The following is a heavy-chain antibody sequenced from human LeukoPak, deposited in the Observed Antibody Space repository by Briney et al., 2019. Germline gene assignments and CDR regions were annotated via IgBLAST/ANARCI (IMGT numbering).Heavy chain of an antibody. Sequence: ASVKVSCKASGGTFNSFALSWVRQAPGQRLEWMGGIIPIFPTTDYAQRFQGRVTISADESKGTVSLELSNLRSEDTAVYYCARASFPFLEWTTSIPFDVWGQGTVVIVSS. D-gene: IGHD3-3*01. J-gene: IGHJ3*01. CDR3: ARASFPFLEWTTSIPFDV. CDR1: GGTFNSFA. CDR2: IIPIFPTT. V-gene: IGHV1-69*13.